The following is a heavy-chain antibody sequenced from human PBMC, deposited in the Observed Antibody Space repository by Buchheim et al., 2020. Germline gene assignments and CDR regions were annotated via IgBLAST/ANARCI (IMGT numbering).Heavy chain of an antibody. V-gene: IGHV3-7*01. J-gene: IGHJ4*02. CDR1: GFTFTRHW. Sequence: EVQLVESGGGLVQPGGSLRLSCAVSGFTFTRHWMSWVRQAPGKGLEWVANIKEDGSDTNYMDSLKGRFTISRDTAQNTLFLQMNSLRAEDTAVYFCARDGLDLATLDYWGQGTL. D-gene: IGHD3/OR15-3a*01. CDR3: ARDGLDLATLDY. CDR2: IKEDGSDT.